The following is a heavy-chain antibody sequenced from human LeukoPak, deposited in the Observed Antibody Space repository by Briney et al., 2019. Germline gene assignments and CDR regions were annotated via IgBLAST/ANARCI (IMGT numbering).Heavy chain of an antibody. CDR3: ARGEGNGNGY. Sequence: GGSLRLSCVASGFTFIIYGMHWVRQVPGKGLVWVSRIIEDGSNTKYADSVRGRFTISRDNAKNTLSLQMNSLRADDTAVYYCARGEGNGNGYWGQGSLVTVSS. J-gene: IGHJ4*02. V-gene: IGHV3-74*03. CDR1: GFTFIIYG. CDR2: IIEDGSNT. D-gene: IGHD4-23*01.